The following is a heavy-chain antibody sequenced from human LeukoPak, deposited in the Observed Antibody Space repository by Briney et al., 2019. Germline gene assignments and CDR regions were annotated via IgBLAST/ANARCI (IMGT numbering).Heavy chain of an antibody. J-gene: IGHJ3*02. D-gene: IGHD2-2*01. CDR3: ARAEYQLLDAFDI. CDR2: ISSSSSYI. Sequence: GGSLRLSCAASGFPFSSYSMKWVRQAPGKGLEWVSSISSSSSYIYYADSVKGRFTISRDNAKNSLYLQMNSLRAEDTAVYYCARAEYQLLDAFDIWGQGTVVTVSS. V-gene: IGHV3-21*01. CDR1: GFPFSSYS.